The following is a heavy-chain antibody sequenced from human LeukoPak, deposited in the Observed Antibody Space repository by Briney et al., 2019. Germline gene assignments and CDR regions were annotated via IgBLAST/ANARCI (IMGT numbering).Heavy chain of an antibody. J-gene: IGHJ6*03. CDR3: AKDPAAAALWYYYYYMDV. D-gene: IGHD6-13*01. CDR2: IRFDGSNK. Sequence: GGSLRLSCAASGFTFSTHGMHWVRQAPGKGLEWVAFIRFDGSNKYYADSVKGRFTISRDNSKNTLYLQMNSLRAEDTAVYYCAKDPAAAALWYYYYYMDVWGKGTTVTISS. V-gene: IGHV3-30*02. CDR1: GFTFSTHG.